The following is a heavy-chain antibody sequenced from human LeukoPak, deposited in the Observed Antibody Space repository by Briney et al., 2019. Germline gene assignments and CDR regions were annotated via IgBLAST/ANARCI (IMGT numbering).Heavy chain of an antibody. CDR2: IDPNSGNT. Sequence: ASVKVPCKASGYTFTGYYMHWVRQAPGQGLEWMGWIDPNSGNTNYAQKFQGRVTMTRDTSISATYMKLSRLRSDDTAVYYCARPPGRDGYNRYDHWGQGTLVTVSS. CDR3: ARPPGRDGYNRYDH. D-gene: IGHD5-12*01. CDR1: GYTFTGYY. J-gene: IGHJ4*02. V-gene: IGHV1-2*02.